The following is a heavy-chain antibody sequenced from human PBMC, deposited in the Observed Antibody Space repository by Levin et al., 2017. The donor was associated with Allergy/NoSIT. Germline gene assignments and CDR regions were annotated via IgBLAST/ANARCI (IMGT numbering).Heavy chain of an antibody. V-gene: IGHV4-34*01. J-gene: IGHJ4*02. CDR1: GGSFRGYY. D-gene: IGHD5-18*01. Sequence: SQTLSLTCAVYGGSFRGYYWSWIRPPPGKGLEWIGEINHSGSTNYNPSLKSRVTISVDTSKNQFSLKLSSVTAADTAVYYCARGRGYSYGYVGLLFDYWGQGTLVTVSS. CDR2: INHSGST. CDR3: ARGRGYSYGYVGLLFDY.